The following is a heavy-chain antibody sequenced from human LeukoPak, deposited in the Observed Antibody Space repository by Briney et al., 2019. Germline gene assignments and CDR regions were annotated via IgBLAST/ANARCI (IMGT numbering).Heavy chain of an antibody. D-gene: IGHD5-18*01. V-gene: IGHV3-23*01. CDR3: AGLDSFIPY. CDR1: GFTFSDYA. CDR2: ISDSGRAT. J-gene: IGHJ4*02. Sequence: AGGSLRLSCAASGFTFSDYAMSWVRQAPGKGLEWVSGISDSGRATYYADSVKGRYTISRDNSKNTVSLQMNSLTAEDTAVYFCAGLDSFIPYWGQGTPVTVSP.